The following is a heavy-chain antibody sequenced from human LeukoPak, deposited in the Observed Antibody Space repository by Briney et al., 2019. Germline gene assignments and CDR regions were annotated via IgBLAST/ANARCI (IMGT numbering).Heavy chain of an antibody. CDR1: GFTVSSNY. D-gene: IGHD6-19*01. CDR2: IYSGGST. J-gene: IGHJ4*02. CDR3: ALVAGTSYFDY. Sequence: GGSLRLSCAASGFTVSSNYMSWVRQAPGKGLEWVSVIYSGGSTYYADSVKGRFTISRDNAKNTLYLQMNSLRAEDTAVYYCALVAGTSYFDYWGQGTLVTVSS. V-gene: IGHV3-53*01.